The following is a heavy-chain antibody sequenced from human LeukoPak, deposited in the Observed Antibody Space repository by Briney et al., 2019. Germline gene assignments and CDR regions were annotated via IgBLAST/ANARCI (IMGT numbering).Heavy chain of an antibody. CDR3: ARRRMIRGVIIFDY. CDR1: GGSVSSGTYY. Sequence: SETLSLTCSVSGGSVSSGTYYETWIRQPPGKGLEWIGHVYFSGTSSYNPSLKSRVTISADTSKSQFSLKLISVTAADTAVYFCARRRMIRGVIIFDYWGPGALVTVSS. D-gene: IGHD3-10*01. V-gene: IGHV4-61*01. J-gene: IGHJ4*02. CDR2: VYFSGTS.